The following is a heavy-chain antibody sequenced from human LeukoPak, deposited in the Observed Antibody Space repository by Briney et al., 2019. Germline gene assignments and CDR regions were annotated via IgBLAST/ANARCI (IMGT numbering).Heavy chain of an antibody. Sequence: PSETLSLTCTVSGASISNGGYYWGWIRQHPGKGLEWIGYIYDSGTTYYNPALQSRVTISVDTSDNHFSLKLRSLTAADTAVYYCARGGDRRGFDYWGQGTLVTVSS. V-gene: IGHV4-31*03. CDR1: GASISNGGYY. CDR3: ARGGDRRGFDY. CDR2: IYDSGTT. D-gene: IGHD1-14*01. J-gene: IGHJ4*02.